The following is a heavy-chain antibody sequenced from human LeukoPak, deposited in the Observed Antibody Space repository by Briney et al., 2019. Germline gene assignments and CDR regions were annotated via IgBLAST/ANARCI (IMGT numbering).Heavy chain of an antibody. CDR2: IYHSGST. D-gene: IGHD5-12*01. V-gene: IGHV4-4*02. J-gene: IGHJ4*02. CDR3: ARDHVDIVATKTLDY. Sequence: SGTLSLTCAVSGGSISSSNWWSWVRQPPGKGLEWIGEIYHSGSTNYNPSLKSRVTISVDKSKNQFSLKLSSVTAADTAVYYCARDHVDIVATKTLDYWGQGTLVTVSS. CDR1: GGSISSSNW.